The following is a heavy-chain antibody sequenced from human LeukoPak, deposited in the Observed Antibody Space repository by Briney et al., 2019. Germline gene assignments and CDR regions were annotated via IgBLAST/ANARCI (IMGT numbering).Heavy chain of an antibody. CDR1: GYSFTSYW. Sequence: GESLKISCKGSGYSFTSYWIGWVRQMPGKGLEWMGFIYPGDSDTRYSPSFQGQVTFSADKSITTAYLLWSRLQASDTAIYYCARPFLIGGPAGGGGTWFDPWGQGTLVTVSS. CDR3: ARPFLIGGPAGGGGTWFDP. D-gene: IGHD1-26*01. J-gene: IGHJ5*02. V-gene: IGHV5-51*01. CDR2: IYPGDSDT.